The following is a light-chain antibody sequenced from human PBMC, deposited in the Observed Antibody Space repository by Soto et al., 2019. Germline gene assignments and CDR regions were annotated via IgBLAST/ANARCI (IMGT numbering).Light chain of an antibody. CDR1: QSVNHY. CDR3: QQRSDWPLT. CDR2: DAS. V-gene: IGKV3-11*01. Sequence: EIVLAQSPATLSLSPGERATLSCRASQSVNHYLARYQQKPGQAPRLLIYDASNRATGIPARFSGNGSGTDFTLTISSLEPEDFALYYCQQRSDWPLTFGGGTNVEIK. J-gene: IGKJ4*01.